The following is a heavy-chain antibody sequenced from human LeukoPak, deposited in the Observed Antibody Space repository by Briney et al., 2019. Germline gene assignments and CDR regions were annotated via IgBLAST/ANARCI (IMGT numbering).Heavy chain of an antibody. Sequence: SETLSLTCTVSGYSITSGYFWGWIRQPPGKGLEWIGCIHHSGSTYYNPSLKSRVTISVDTSKNQFSLKLSSVTAADTAVYYCARGTGQRYCSGGSCYSRNWFDPWGQGTLVTVSS. J-gene: IGHJ5*02. CDR1: GYSITSGYF. CDR2: IHHSGST. CDR3: ARGTGQRYCSGGSCYSRNWFDP. D-gene: IGHD2-15*01. V-gene: IGHV4-38-2*02.